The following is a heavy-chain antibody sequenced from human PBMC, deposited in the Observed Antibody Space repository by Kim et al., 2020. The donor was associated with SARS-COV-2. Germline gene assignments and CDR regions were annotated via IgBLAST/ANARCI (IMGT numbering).Heavy chain of an antibody. D-gene: IGHD3-22*01. Sequence: NPSLKSRVTISVDTSKNQFSLKLSSVTAADTAVYYCARWGVTMIVGSLDPWGQGTLVTVSS. V-gene: IGHV4-31*02. CDR3: ARWGVTMIVGSLDP. J-gene: IGHJ5*02.